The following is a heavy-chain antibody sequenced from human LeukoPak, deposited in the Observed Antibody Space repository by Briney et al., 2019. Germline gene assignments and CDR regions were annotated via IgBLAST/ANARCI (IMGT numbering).Heavy chain of an antibody. Sequence: PGGSLRLSCAASGFTFSSYSMNWVRQAPEKGLEWVSSISSSSSYIYYADSVKGRFTISRDNAKNSLYLQMNSLRAEDTAVYYCARHGYCSSTSCYGYVVYWGQGTLVTVSS. J-gene: IGHJ4*02. CDR1: GFTFSSYS. V-gene: IGHV3-21*01. D-gene: IGHD2-2*01. CDR3: ARHGYCSSTSCYGYVVY. CDR2: ISSSSSYI.